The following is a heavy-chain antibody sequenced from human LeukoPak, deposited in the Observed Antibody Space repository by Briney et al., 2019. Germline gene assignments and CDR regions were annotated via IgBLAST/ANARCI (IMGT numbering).Heavy chain of an antibody. D-gene: IGHD6-19*01. CDR3: ATGRAYSSVDY. CDR1: GGSISSYY. Sequence: SETLSLTCTVTGGSISSYYWSWIRQPPGKGLEWIGCIYYTGSTNYNPSLKSRVTISVDTSKNQFSLMLSSVAAADTAVYYCATGRAYSSVDYWGQGTLVTVSS. CDR2: IYYTGST. V-gene: IGHV4-59*01. J-gene: IGHJ4*02.